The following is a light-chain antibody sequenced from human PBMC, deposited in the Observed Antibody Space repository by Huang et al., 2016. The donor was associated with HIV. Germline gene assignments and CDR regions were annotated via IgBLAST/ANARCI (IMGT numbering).Light chain of an antibody. Sequence: EIVLTQSPATLSLSPGERATLSCRASQSISNYLAWYPQKPGQPPRLLIYDASNRAPGIPVRFRGSGSGTDFTLTISSLEPEDFAVYYCQQRGNWPPITFGQGTRLEMK. CDR2: DAS. J-gene: IGKJ5*01. V-gene: IGKV3-11*01. CDR3: QQRGNWPPIT. CDR1: QSISNY.